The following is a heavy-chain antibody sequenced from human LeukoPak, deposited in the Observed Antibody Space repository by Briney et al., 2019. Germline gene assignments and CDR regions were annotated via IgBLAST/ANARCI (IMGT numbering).Heavy chain of an antibody. CDR3: ARDNQCGDYEEGYDY. CDR1: GYTFTSYD. D-gene: IGHD4-17*01. Sequence: SVKVSCKASGYTFTSYDINWVRQATGQGLEWMGGIIPIFGTANYAQKFQGRVTITTDESTSTAYMELSSLRSEDTAVYYCARDNQCGDYEEGYDYWGQGTLVTVSS. CDR2: IIPIFGTA. J-gene: IGHJ4*02. V-gene: IGHV1-69*05.